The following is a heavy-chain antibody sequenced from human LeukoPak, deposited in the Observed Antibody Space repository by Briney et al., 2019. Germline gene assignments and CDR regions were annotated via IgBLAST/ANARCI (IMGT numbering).Heavy chain of an antibody. D-gene: IGHD3-22*01. CDR3: ARAYYYDVSVTPDY. CDR2: IWYDGSNE. J-gene: IGHJ4*02. Sequence: PGGSLRLSCVAPGFTFTDYRMHWVRQAPGKGLEWVAIIWYDGSNEYYADSVKGRFTISRDTSKNTLYLQMNSLRGEDTAVYYCARAYYYDVSVTPDYWGQGTLVTVSS. V-gene: IGHV3-33*01. CDR1: GFTFTDYR.